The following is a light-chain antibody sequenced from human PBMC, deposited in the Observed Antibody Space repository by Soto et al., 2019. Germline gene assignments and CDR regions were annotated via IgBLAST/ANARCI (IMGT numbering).Light chain of an antibody. V-gene: IGKV1-39*01. J-gene: IGKJ1*01. CDR2: DSS. Sequence: MTQSPLSLPVTPGEPASISCRSSQSLLYVNGYNYLNWYQQKPGEAPTLLVYDSSTLQSGVPSRFSGSGFGAEFTLTVSSLQPEDFATYYCQQSYSNPTWTLGQGTKVDIK. CDR1: QSLLYVNGYNY. CDR3: QQSYSNPTWT.